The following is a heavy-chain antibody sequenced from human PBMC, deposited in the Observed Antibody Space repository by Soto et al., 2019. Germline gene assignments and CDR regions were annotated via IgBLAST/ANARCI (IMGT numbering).Heavy chain of an antibody. D-gene: IGHD1-20*01. J-gene: IGHJ4*02. CDR2: IGTYNGDT. V-gene: IGHV1-18*01. CDR1: GYTFTSYG. Sequence: ASVKVSCKASGYTFTSYGISWLRQAPGQGLEWMGWIGTYNGDTKYVQKFQGRVTMTTDTSTSTAYMELRSLRSDDTAVYYCARELSDNYNMILYYFDFWGQGTQVPVYS. CDR3: ARELSDNYNMILYYFDF.